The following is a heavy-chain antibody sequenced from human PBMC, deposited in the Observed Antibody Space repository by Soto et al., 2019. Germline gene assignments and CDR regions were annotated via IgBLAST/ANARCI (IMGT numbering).Heavy chain of an antibody. V-gene: IGHV4-59*01. D-gene: IGHD3-10*01. Sequence: SETLSLTCTVSGGSISSYYWSWIRQPPGKGLEWIGYIYYSGSTNYNPSPKSRVSISVDTSKNQFSLKLSSVTAADTAVYYCARGGGLLWFGDRGAFDIWGQGTMVTVSS. J-gene: IGHJ3*02. CDR2: IYYSGST. CDR3: ARGGGLLWFGDRGAFDI. CDR1: GGSISSYY.